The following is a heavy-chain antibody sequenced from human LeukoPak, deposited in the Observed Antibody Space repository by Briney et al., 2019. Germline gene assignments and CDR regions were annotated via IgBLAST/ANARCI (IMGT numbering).Heavy chain of an antibody. CDR2: ISYDGSKK. CDR3: ARRYCSSSSCTLDY. D-gene: IGHD2-2*01. J-gene: IGHJ4*02. Sequence: PGGSLRLSCAASGFAFSSYGMHWVRQAPGKGLEWVAVISYDGSKKFYADSVKGRFTISRDNAKNSLYLQMNSLRAEDTAVYYCARRYCSSSSCTLDYWGQGTLVTVSS. CDR1: GFAFSSYG. V-gene: IGHV3-30*03.